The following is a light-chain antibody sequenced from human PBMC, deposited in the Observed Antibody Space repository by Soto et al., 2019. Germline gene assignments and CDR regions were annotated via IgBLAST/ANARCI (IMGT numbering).Light chain of an antibody. J-gene: IGLJ2*01. V-gene: IGLV2-14*01. CDR3: CSYTRSGTLS. Sequence: QSALTQPASVSGSPGQSITVSCTGTSSDIGASNYVSWYLHHPGQAPQLLIYDVHNRPSGISARFSGSKSGNTASLTISGLQPEDTALYYCCSYTRSGTLSFGGGTKLTVL. CDR1: SSDIGASNY. CDR2: DVH.